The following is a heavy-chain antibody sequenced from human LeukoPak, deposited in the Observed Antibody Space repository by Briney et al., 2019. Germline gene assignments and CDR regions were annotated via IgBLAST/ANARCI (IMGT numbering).Heavy chain of an antibody. J-gene: IGHJ4*02. D-gene: IGHD3-22*01. Sequence: SETLSLTCTVSGGSISSYYWSWIRQPPGKGLEWIGYIYYSGSTNYNPSLKSRVTISVDTSKNQFSLKLSSVTAADTAVYYCARASRRGNYYDSSGLFFDYWGQGTLVTVSS. CDR3: ARASRRGNYYDSSGLFFDY. V-gene: IGHV4-59*08. CDR1: GGSISSYY. CDR2: IYYSGST.